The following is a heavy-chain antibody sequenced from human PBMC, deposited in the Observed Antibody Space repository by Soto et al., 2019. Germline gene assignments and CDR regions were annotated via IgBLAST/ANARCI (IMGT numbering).Heavy chain of an antibody. CDR3: ARDGDYGDEYGMDG. V-gene: IGHV3-48*02. CDR1: GFTFSSYS. Sequence: EVQLVESGGDLVQPGGSLRLSCAASGFTFSSYSMNWVRQAPGKGLEWVSYISSSSSTVYYADSVKGRFTISRHNAKNSLYLQMNSLRDEDTAVYYCARDGDYGDEYGMDGWGQGTTVTVSS. CDR2: ISSSSSTV. D-gene: IGHD4-17*01. J-gene: IGHJ6*02.